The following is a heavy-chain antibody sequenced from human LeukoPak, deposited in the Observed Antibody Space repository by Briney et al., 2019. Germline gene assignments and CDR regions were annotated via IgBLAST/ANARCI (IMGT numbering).Heavy chain of an antibody. J-gene: IGHJ4*02. CDR2: INSDGGGI. D-gene: IGHD1-26*01. V-gene: IGHV3-74*01. Sequence: GGSLRLSCAASGFTFSNYWMHWVRQGPRKGLVWISRINSDGGGINYADSVQGRFTISRDNAKNTLYLQMSSLRAEDTAVYYCVRGALGGAKGSDSWGQGTLDTVSS. CDR3: VRGALGGAKGSDS. CDR1: GFTFSNYW.